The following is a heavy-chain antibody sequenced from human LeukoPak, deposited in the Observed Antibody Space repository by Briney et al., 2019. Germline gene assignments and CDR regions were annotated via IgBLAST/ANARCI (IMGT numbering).Heavy chain of an antibody. D-gene: IGHD1-26*01. Sequence: GASVKVSCKASGYNFFSYGITWVRHAPGQGLEWMGWVSAYADNTNYVQKFQGRVTMTTDTSTSTAYMELRNLRSDDTAVYYCARDCIGCHGFDSWGQGTLVTVSS. CDR1: GYNFFSYG. CDR3: ARDCIGCHGFDS. V-gene: IGHV1-18*01. J-gene: IGHJ4*02. CDR2: VSAYADNT.